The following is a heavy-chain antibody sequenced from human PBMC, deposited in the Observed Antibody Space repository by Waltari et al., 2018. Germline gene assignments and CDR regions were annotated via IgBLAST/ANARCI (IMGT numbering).Heavy chain of an antibody. CDR2: VDPEDGET. D-gene: IGHD1-7*01. Sequence: EVQLVQSGAEVKKPGATVKIPCKASGYPFTDYYMHWVQQAPGKGLEWMGRVDPEDGETIYAEKFQGRVTITADTSTDTAYMELSSLRSEDTAVYYCTRALTGTTGRIDYWGQGTLVTVSS. CDR3: TRALTGTTGRIDY. CDR1: GYPFTDYY. J-gene: IGHJ4*02. V-gene: IGHV1-69-2*01.